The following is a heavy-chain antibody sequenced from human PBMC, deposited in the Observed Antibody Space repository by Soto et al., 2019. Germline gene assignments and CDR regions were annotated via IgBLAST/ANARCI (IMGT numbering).Heavy chain of an antibody. Sequence: GGSLRLSCAASGFTFDDYTMHWVRQAPGKGLEWVSLISWDGGSTYYADSVKGRFTISRDNSKNSLYLQMNSLRTEDTALYYCAKDSPDDYGDYVPFDYWGQGTLVTVSS. CDR1: GFTFDDYT. V-gene: IGHV3-43*01. D-gene: IGHD4-17*01. CDR2: ISWDGGST. CDR3: AKDSPDDYGDYVPFDY. J-gene: IGHJ4*02.